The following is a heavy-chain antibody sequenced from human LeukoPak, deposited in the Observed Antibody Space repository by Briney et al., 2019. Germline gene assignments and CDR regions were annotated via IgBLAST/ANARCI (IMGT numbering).Heavy chain of an antibody. CDR2: ISSNGGST. Sequence: PGGSLRLSCAASGFTSSSYAMHWVRQAPGKGLEYVSAISSNGGSTYYANSVKGRFTISRDNSKNTPYLQMGSLRAEDMAVYYCARGPRYCSSTSCYKGGAYYYYYMDVWGKGTTVTVSS. CDR3: ARGPRYCSSTSCYKGGAYYYYYMDV. D-gene: IGHD2-2*02. CDR1: GFTSSSYA. J-gene: IGHJ6*03. V-gene: IGHV3-64*01.